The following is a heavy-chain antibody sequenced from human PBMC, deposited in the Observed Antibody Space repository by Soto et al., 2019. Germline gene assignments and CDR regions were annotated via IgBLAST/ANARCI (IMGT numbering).Heavy chain of an antibody. D-gene: IGHD4-4*01. CDR2: IIPIFGTV. Sequence: QVQLVQSGAEVKKPGSSVKVSCKASGGTFSSYAISWVRQAPGQGLEWMGGIIPIFGTVNYAQKFQGRVTITADKSTSTAYMELSSLRSEDTAVYYCARDNGEGPLTTAAFDYWGQGTLVTVSS. V-gene: IGHV1-69*06. CDR3: ARDNGEGPLTTAAFDY. J-gene: IGHJ4*02. CDR1: GGTFSSYA.